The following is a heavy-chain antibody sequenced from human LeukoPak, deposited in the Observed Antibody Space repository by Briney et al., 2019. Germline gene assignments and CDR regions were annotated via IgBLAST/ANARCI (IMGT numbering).Heavy chain of an antibody. CDR1: GFTFRSYG. D-gene: IGHD5-24*01. CDR3: ARWGTAASNYFDP. J-gene: IGHJ5*02. Sequence: GGSLRLSCAASGFTFRSYGMHWVRQAPGKGLEWVAVISYDGSNKYYADSVKGRFTISRDNAKNSLYLQMNSLRAEDTAVYYCARWGTAASNYFDPWGQGTLVTVSS. V-gene: IGHV3-30*03. CDR2: ISYDGSNK.